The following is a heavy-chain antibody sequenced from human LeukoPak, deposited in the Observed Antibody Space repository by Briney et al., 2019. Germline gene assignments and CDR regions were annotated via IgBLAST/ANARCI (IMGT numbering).Heavy chain of an antibody. V-gene: IGHV1-46*01. CDR2: INPSGGST. CDR1: GYTFISYD. D-gene: IGHD3-22*01. J-gene: IGHJ4*02. Sequence: ASVKVSCKASGYTFISYDMHWVRQAPGQGLEWMGVINPSGGSTSYTQKFQGRVTMTRDTSTSTVYMELSSLRSEDTAVYYCARATSSGYSGDDYWGQGTLVTVSS. CDR3: ARATSSGYSGDDY.